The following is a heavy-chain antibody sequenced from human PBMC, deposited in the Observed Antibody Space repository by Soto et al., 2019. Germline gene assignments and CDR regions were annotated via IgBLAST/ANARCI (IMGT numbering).Heavy chain of an antibody. V-gene: IGHV1-69*06. CDR3: ASGWEYYDSSGYQNEPYAEYFQH. CDR2: IIPIFGTA. CDR1: GGTFSSYA. Sequence: SVKVSCKASGGTFSSYAISWVRQAPGQGLEWMGGIIPIFGTANYAQKFQGRVTITADKSTSTAYMELSSLRSEDTAVYYCASGWEYYDSSGYQNEPYAEYFQHWGQGTLVTVSS. D-gene: IGHD3-22*01. J-gene: IGHJ1*01.